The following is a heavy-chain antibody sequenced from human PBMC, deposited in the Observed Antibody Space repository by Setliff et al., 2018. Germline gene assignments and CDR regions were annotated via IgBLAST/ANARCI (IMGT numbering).Heavy chain of an antibody. D-gene: IGHD2-8*01. CDR1: GGSMRSISYY. Sequence: SETLSLTCTVSGGSMRSISYYWGWVRQPPGKGLEWIGNIYFSGSTYYNPSLKSRVTISIDTSKNNFSLKLSSVTATDTSVYYCASGIGFTNEPFDYWGQGTLVTVSS. J-gene: IGHJ4*02. V-gene: IGHV4-39*02. CDR3: ASGIGFTNEPFDY. CDR2: IYFSGST.